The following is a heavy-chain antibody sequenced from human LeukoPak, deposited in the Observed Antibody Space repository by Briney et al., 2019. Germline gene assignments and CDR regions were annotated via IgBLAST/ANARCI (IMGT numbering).Heavy chain of an antibody. D-gene: IGHD7-27*01. CDR2: ISGSGTST. J-gene: IGHJ4*02. V-gene: IGHV3-23*01. Sequence: GGSLRLSCAASGFTFGSYAMSWVRQAPGKGLEWVSAISGSGTSTYYADSVRGRFTISRDNSKNTLYLQVNSLRAEDTAVYYCAKKENWAWYYFDYWGQGTLVTVSS. CDR1: GFTFGSYA. CDR3: AKKENWAWYYFDY.